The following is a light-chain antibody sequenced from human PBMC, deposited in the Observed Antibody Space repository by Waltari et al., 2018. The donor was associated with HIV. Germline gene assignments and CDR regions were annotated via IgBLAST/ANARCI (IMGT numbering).Light chain of an antibody. CDR3: QSYDSSLSGHVL. J-gene: IGLJ2*01. CDR1: RSNIGAGYD. V-gene: IGLV1-40*01. CDR2: DNS. Sequence: QSVLTQPPSVSGAPGQRVTISCTGSRSNIGAGYDVHWYQQLPGTAPKLLIYDNSHRPSGVPARFSGSKSGTSASLAITGLQTEDEAEYYCQSYDSSLSGHVLLGGGTILTVL.